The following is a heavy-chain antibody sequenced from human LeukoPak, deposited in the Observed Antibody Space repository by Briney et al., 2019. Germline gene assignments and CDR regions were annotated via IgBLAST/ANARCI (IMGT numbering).Heavy chain of an antibody. CDR3: ARDRLNYYDS. D-gene: IGHD3-22*01. Sequence: GGSLRLSCAASGFTFSSYNMNWVRQAPGKGLEWGSYISDSSTTIYYADSVKGRFTISRDNAKNSLYLQMNSLRAEDTAVYYCARDRLNYYDSWGQGTLVTVSS. CDR2: ISDSSTTI. CDR1: GFTFSSYN. J-gene: IGHJ4*02. V-gene: IGHV3-48*01.